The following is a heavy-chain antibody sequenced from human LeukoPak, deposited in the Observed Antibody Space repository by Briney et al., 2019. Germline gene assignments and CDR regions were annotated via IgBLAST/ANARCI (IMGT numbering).Heavy chain of an antibody. D-gene: IGHD3-16*01. CDR1: GFTFSSYW. J-gene: IGHJ4*02. CDR2: IDQDGGED. V-gene: IGHV3-7*04. CDR3: ARDQTGQAWVY. Sequence: PGGSLRLSCAASGFTFSSYWMNWVRQAPGKGLEWVANIDQDGGEDYFVGSVKGRFTISRDNAKNSLYLQMNSLRAEDTAVYYCARDQTGQAWVYWGQGTLVTVSS.